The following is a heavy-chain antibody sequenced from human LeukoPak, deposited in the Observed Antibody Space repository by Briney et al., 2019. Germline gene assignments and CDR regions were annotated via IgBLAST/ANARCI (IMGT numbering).Heavy chain of an antibody. V-gene: IGHV1-69*13. J-gene: IGHJ3*02. D-gene: IGHD3-22*01. CDR2: IIPIFGTA. CDR3: ATNPHYYDSSGPNAFDI. Sequence: GASVKVSCKASGGTFSSYAISWVRQAPGQGLEWMGGIIPIFGTANYAQKFQGRVTITADESTSTAYMELSSLRSEDTAVYYCATNPHYYDSSGPNAFDIWGQGTMVTVSS. CDR1: GGTFSSYA.